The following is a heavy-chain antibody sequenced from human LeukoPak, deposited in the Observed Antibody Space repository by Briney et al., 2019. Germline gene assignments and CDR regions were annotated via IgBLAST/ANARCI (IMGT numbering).Heavy chain of an antibody. V-gene: IGHV4-59*12. D-gene: IGHD3-10*01. J-gene: IGHJ6*03. Sequence: PSETLSLTCTVSGGSISSYYWSWIRQPPGKGLEWIGYIYYSGSTNYNPSLKSRVTISVDTSKNQFSLKLSSVTAADTAVYYCARSYGSGSYSYYMDVWGIGTTVTISS. CDR1: GGSISSYY. CDR2: IYYSGST. CDR3: ARSYGSGSYSYYMDV.